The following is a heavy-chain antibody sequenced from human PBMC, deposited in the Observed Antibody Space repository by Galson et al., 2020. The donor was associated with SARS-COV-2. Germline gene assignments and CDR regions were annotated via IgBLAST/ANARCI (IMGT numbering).Heavy chain of an antibody. CDR2: FMWDGRTI. Sequence: GGSMRLSCVGSGFAFNEHAMHWVRQIPGKGLEWVAGFMWDGRTIGYADSVKGRFTTFRDNAKNSLYLQMNSLRTEDTALYYCGKDMTAGGLDVWGQGTTVTVSS. J-gene: IGHJ6*02. V-gene: IGHV3-9*01. CDR1: GFAFNEHA. CDR3: GKDMTAGGLDV.